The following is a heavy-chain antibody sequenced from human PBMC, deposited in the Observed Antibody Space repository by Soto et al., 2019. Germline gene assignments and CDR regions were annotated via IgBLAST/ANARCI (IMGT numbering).Heavy chain of an antibody. CDR3: ARDSYVYYYYGMDV. V-gene: IGHV3-74*01. CDR1: GFTFSSYW. Sequence: GGSLRLSCAASGFTFSSYWMHWVRQAPGKGLVWVSRINSDGSSTSYADTVKGRFTISRDNAKNTLYLQMNSLRAEDTAVYYCARDSYVYYYYGMDVWGQGTTVTVSS. D-gene: IGHD3-16*01. CDR2: INSDGSST. J-gene: IGHJ6*02.